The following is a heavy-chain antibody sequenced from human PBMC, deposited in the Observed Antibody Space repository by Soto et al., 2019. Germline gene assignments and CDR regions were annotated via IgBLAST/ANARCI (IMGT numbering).Heavy chain of an antibody. CDR1: GFTVSNNY. CDR2: IYSGGAT. J-gene: IGHJ4*02. Sequence: EVQLVESGGGLVQPGGSLRLSCAASGFTVSNNYMRWVRQAPGKGLEWVSLIYSGGATYYADSVKGRFTISRDNSKNTLYLQMNSLRVEDTAVYYCARDGTYNWVGGQGILVTVSS. CDR3: ARDGTYNWV. D-gene: IGHD1-1*01. V-gene: IGHV3-66*01.